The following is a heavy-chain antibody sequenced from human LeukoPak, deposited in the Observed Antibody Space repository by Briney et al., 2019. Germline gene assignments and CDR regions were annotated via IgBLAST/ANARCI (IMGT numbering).Heavy chain of an antibody. Sequence: RASVKVSCKTSGYTFTGYYIHWARQAPGQGLEWMGWINPSIGSTIYAEKFQGRVTMTRHTSIKTAFMELRRLTSDDTAVYYCARSPDYSRFDSWGQGTLVTVSS. CDR2: INPSIGST. CDR3: ARSPDYSRFDS. CDR1: GYTFTGYY. V-gene: IGHV1-2*02. J-gene: IGHJ4*02. D-gene: IGHD4-11*01.